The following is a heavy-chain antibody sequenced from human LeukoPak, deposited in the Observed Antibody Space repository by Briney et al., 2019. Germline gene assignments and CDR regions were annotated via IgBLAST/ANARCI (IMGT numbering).Heavy chain of an antibody. J-gene: IGHJ4*02. D-gene: IGHD1-26*01. V-gene: IGHV1-18*01. Sequence: ASVKVSCKASGYTFTNYALNWVRQAPGQGLEYVGWISAYNGNTNYAQKLQGRVTMTTDTSTSTAYMELRSLRSDDTAVYYCARDESASVGATPFDYWGQGTLVTVSS. CDR2: ISAYNGNT. CDR1: GYTFTNYA. CDR3: ARDESASVGATPFDY.